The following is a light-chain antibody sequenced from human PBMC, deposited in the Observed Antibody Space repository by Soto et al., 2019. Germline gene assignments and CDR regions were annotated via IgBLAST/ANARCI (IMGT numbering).Light chain of an antibody. CDR3: QEYNDWRPIT. J-gene: IGKJ4*01. CDR1: QSVRSN. V-gene: IGKV3-15*01. CDR2: GAS. Sequence: EIVLTQSPGTLSLSPGERATLSCRASQSVRSNLSWYQQKPGQAPRLLIYGASTRATGIPVRFSGSGSGTEFTLTITSLQFEDFAVYYCQEYNDWRPITFGGGTKVDI.